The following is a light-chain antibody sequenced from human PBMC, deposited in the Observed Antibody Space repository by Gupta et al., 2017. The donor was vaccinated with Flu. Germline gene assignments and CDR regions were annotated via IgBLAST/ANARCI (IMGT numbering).Light chain of an antibody. J-gene: IGKJ2*01. V-gene: IGKV2-29*03. CDR2: EAS. Sequence: ISCKSSQSLLHSDGENYLFWYVQRPGQPPQLLIYEASKRFSGVPERYSGGGSGTDFTLQISRVEAEDVGVFYCLQGINLYTFGQGTKLEIK. CDR3: LQGINLYT. CDR1: QSLLHSDGENY.